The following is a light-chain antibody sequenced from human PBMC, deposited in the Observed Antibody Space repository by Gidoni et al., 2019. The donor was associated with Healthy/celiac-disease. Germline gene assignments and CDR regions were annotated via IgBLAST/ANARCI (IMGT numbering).Light chain of an antibody. CDR2: EGS. Sequence: QSALTQPASVSGSPGQPITISCTGTSSDVGSYNLVSWYHTHPGKAPKLMIYEGSKRPPGVSNRFSGSKSGNTASLTISGLQAEDEADYYCCSYAGSSTFVVFGGGTKLTVL. V-gene: IGLV2-23*03. J-gene: IGLJ2*01. CDR1: SSDVGSYNL. CDR3: CSYAGSSTFVV.